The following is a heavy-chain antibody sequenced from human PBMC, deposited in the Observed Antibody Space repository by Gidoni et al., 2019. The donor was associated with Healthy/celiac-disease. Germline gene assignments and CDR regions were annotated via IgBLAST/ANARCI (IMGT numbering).Heavy chain of an antibody. CDR2: IYYSGST. V-gene: IGHV4-39*01. Sequence: GKGLEWIGSIYYSGSTYYNPSLKSRVTISVDTSKNQFSLKLSSVTAADTAVYYCASQTHYYYDSSGYFDYWGQGTLVTVSS. D-gene: IGHD3-22*01. J-gene: IGHJ4*02. CDR3: ASQTHYYYDSSGYFDY.